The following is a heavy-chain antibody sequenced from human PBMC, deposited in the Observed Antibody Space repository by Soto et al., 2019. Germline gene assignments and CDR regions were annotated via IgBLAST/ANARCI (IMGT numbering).Heavy chain of an antibody. Sequence: QITLKESGPTLVKPTQTLTLTCTSSRFSLTTDRLGVRWIRQPPGEALEWLAVIYWDDSKTYRPSLESRLNITKDTSKNQVALPMTNMDSRDTSTYYCAHAYGGMSLYWGQGTRVTVSS. CDR2: IYWDDSK. CDR1: RFSLTTDRLG. V-gene: IGHV2-5*02. J-gene: IGHJ4*02. D-gene: IGHD1-26*01. CDR3: AHAYGGMSLY.